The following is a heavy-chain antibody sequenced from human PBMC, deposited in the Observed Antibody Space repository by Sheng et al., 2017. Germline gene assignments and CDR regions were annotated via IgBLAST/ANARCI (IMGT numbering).Heavy chain of an antibody. Sequence: EVQLVESGGGLVQPGGSLRLSCAASGFTFSSYEMNWVRQAPGKGLEWVSYISSSGSTIYYADSVKGRFTISRDNAKNSLYLQMNSLRAEDTAVYYCARVPLEEDGSGEFDYWGQGTLVTVSS. CDR2: ISSSGSTI. CDR3: ARVPLEEDGSGEFDY. D-gene: IGHD3-10*01. CDR1: GFTFSSYE. V-gene: IGHV3-48*03. J-gene: IGHJ4*02.